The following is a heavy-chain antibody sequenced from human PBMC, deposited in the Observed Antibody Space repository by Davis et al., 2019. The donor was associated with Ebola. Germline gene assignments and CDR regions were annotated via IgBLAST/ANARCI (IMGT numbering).Heavy chain of an antibody. Sequence: GESLKISCAASGFTFSTYGMHWVRQAPGKGLEWVAVILYDGSNKYYADSVKGRFTISRDNSMNTLYLQMNSLRAEDTAVYYCAKNSGSSSSTFFDYWGQGTLVTVSS. J-gene: IGHJ4*02. CDR2: ILYDGSNK. V-gene: IGHV3-30*18. CDR1: GFTFSTYG. D-gene: IGHD6-6*01. CDR3: AKNSGSSSSTFFDY.